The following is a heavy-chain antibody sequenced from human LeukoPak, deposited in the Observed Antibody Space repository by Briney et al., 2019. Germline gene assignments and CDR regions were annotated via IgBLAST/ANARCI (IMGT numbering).Heavy chain of an antibody. Sequence: GGSLRLSCAASGFTLSSYWMNWLRQGPGKGLVWVSRISSDGSITSYADSVKGRFTISRDNAKNTLYLQMNSLRDEDTAVYYCVKPLYSSSWYLGYYFDYWGQGTLVTVSS. D-gene: IGHD6-13*01. CDR1: GFTLSSYW. CDR2: ISSDGSIT. CDR3: VKPLYSSSWYLGYYFDY. V-gene: IGHV3-74*01. J-gene: IGHJ4*02.